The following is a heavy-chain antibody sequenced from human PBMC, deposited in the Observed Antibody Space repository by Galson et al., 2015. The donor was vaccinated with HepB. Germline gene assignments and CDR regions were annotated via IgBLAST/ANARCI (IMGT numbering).Heavy chain of an antibody. CDR1: GYTFTSYA. Sequence: SVKVSCKASGYTFTSYAMHWVRQAPGQRLEWMGWINAGNGNTKYSQKFQGRVTITRDTSASTAYMELSSLRSEDTAVYYCARENYYDSSGYYYLSYDAFDIWGQGTMVTVSS. V-gene: IGHV1-3*01. CDR3: ARENYYDSSGYYYLSYDAFDI. J-gene: IGHJ3*02. CDR2: INAGNGNT. D-gene: IGHD3-22*01.